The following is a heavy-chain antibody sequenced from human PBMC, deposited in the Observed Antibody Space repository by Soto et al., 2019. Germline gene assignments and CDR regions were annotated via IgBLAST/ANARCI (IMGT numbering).Heavy chain of an antibody. Sequence: ASVKVSCKASGYTSSDYYIYWLRQAPGQGLECMGWINPDTGGTNYAQKFQGRVTMTRDTSITTAYLELNSLTTDDTALYFCARGGSFLLSPLDPWGQGTLVTVSS. CDR2: INPDTGGT. D-gene: IGHD3-3*01. CDR1: GYTSSDYY. CDR3: ARGGSFLLSPLDP. J-gene: IGHJ5*02. V-gene: IGHV1-2*02.